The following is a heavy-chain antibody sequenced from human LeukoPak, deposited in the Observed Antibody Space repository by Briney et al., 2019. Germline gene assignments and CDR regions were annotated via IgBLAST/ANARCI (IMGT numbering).Heavy chain of an antibody. Sequence: SQTLSLTCAISGDSVSSNSAAWNWIRQSPSRGLEWLGRTYYRSKWYNDYAVSVKGRITINPDTSKNQFSLQLNSVTPEDTAVYYCARAGLYYYGSGSYYPAPHAFDIWGQGTMVTVSS. J-gene: IGHJ3*02. V-gene: IGHV6-1*01. CDR3: ARAGLYYYGSGSYYPAPHAFDI. CDR1: GDSVSSNSAA. D-gene: IGHD3-10*01. CDR2: TYYRSKWYN.